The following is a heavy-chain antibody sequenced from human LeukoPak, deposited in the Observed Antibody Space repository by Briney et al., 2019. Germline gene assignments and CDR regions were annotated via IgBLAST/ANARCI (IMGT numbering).Heavy chain of an antibody. CDR1: GFTFSSYA. V-gene: IGHV3-23*01. Sequence: PGGSLRLSCAASGFTFSSYAMNWVRQAPGKGLEWVSAISGSGGSTYYADSVKGRFTISRDNSKNTLYLQMNSLRAEDTAVYYCAKRLRYYYYMDVWGKGTTVTVSS. CDR2: ISGSGGST. D-gene: IGHD5-12*01. J-gene: IGHJ6*03. CDR3: AKRLRYYYYMDV.